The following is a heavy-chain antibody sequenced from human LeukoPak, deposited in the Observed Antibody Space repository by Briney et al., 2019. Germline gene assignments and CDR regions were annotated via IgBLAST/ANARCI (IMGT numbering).Heavy chain of an antibody. Sequence: GGSLRLSCAASGFTLNTYSMNWVRQAPGKGLAWISYISSSGDTIYYAESVQGRFTISRDNAKSSLYLQMNSLRDEDTGVYYCARDIYGGNPRTDYWGPGTLVTVSS. J-gene: IGHJ4*02. CDR2: ISSSGDTI. CDR1: GFTLNTYS. D-gene: IGHD4-23*01. V-gene: IGHV3-48*02. CDR3: ARDIYGGNPRTDY.